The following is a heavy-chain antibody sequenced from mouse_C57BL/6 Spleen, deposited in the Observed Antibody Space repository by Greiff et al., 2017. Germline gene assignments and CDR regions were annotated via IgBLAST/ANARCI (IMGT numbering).Heavy chain of an antibody. J-gene: IGHJ4*01. CDR3: TSEGGYPYAMDY. D-gene: IGHD2-2*01. Sequence: EVQVVESGEGLVKPGGSLKLSCAASGFTFSSYAMSWVRQTPEKRLEWVAYISSGGDYTYYADTVKGRFTISRDTARNTLYLQMSSLKSEDTAMXYSTSEGGYPYAMDYWGQGTSVTVSS. V-gene: IGHV5-9-1*02. CDR1: GFTFSSYA. CDR2: ISSGGDYT.